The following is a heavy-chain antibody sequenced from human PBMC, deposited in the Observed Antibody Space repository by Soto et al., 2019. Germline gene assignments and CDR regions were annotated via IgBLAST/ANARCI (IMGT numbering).Heavy chain of an antibody. CDR3: ARGQLLGGWFDP. D-gene: IGHD2-8*02. CDR1: GGSFSGYY. J-gene: IGHJ5*02. V-gene: IGHV4-34*01. Sequence: PSETLSLTCAVYGGSFSGYYWSWIRQPPGKGLEWIGEINHSGSTNYNPSLKSRVTISVDTSKNQFSLKLSSVTAADTAVYYCARGQLLGGWFDPWGQGTLVTVPQ. CDR2: INHSGST.